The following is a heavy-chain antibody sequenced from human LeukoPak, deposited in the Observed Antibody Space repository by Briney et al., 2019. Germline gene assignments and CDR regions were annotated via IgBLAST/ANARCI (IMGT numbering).Heavy chain of an antibody. J-gene: IGHJ4*02. CDR2: IIPIFGTA. CDR1: GGTFSSYA. Sequence: GASVKVSCKASGGTFSSYAISWVRQAPGQGLEWMGGIIPIFGTANHAQKFQGRVTITTDESTSTAYMELSSLRSEDTAVYYCARDLGYCSSTSCPESYWGQGTLVTVSS. D-gene: IGHD2-2*01. V-gene: IGHV1-69*05. CDR3: ARDLGYCSSTSCPESY.